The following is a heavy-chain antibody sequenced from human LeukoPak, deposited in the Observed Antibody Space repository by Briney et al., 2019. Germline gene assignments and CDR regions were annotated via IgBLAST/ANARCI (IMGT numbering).Heavy chain of an antibody. V-gene: IGHV4-39*01. CDR1: GGSISSSSYY. J-gene: IGHJ3*02. CDR2: IYYSGST. D-gene: IGHD3-16*02. Sequence: PSETLSLTCTVSGGSISSSSYYWGWIRQPPGKGLEWIGSIYYSGSTYYNPSLKSRVTISVDTSKNQYSLKLSSVTAADTAVYYCARQTMITFGGVIVHAFDIWGQGTMVTVSS. CDR3: ARQTMITFGGVIVHAFDI.